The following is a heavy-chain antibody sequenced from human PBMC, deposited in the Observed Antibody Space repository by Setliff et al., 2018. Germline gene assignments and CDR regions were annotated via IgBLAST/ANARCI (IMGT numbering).Heavy chain of an antibody. CDR2: INSNSDAI. D-gene: IGHD3-10*01. CDR1: GFSFNLHS. V-gene: IGHV3-48*01. Sequence: PGGSLRLSCKASGFSFNLHSMTWVRQAPGKGLEWVAYINSNSDAICYADSVKGRFTVSRDNARNSLFLQMNTLRPEDSARYYCARDSGQVWVHFEYWGQGTLVTVSS. J-gene: IGHJ4*02. CDR3: ARDSGQVWVHFEY.